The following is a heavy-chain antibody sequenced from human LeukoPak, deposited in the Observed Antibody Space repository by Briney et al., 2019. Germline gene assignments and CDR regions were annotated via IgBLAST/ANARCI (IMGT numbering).Heavy chain of an antibody. CDR1: GYSFTSYW. Sequence: GESLQISCKGSGYSFTSYWIGWVRQLPGKGLEWMGIIYPGDSDTRYSPSFQGQVTISADKSISTAYLQWSSLKASDTAMYYCARRRGTGTTATEIDYWGQGTLVTVSS. CDR2: IYPGDSDT. J-gene: IGHJ4*02. D-gene: IGHD1-1*01. V-gene: IGHV5-51*01. CDR3: ARRRGTGTTATEIDY.